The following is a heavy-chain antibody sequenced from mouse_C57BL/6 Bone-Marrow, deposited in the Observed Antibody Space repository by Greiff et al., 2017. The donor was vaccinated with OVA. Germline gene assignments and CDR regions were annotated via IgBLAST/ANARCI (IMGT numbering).Heavy chain of an antibody. J-gene: IGHJ4*01. CDR1: GYTFTSYW. Sequence: QVQLKQPGAELVKPGASVKLSCKASGYTFTSYWMQWVKQRPGQGLEWIGEIDPSDSYTNYNQKFKGKATLTVDTSSSTAYMQLSSLTSEDSAVYYCARWGYYGSSLYYYAMDYWGQGTSVTVSS. D-gene: IGHD1-1*01. CDR2: IDPSDSYT. CDR3: ARWGYYGSSLYYYAMDY. V-gene: IGHV1-50*01.